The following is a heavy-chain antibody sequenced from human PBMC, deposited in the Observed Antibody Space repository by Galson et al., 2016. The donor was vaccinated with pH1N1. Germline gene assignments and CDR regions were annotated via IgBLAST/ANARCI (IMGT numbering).Heavy chain of an antibody. D-gene: IGHD3-10*01. Sequence: SVKVSCKASGGTLSRHTISWVRQAPGQGLEWMGRIIPIVGITNYAQKLQGRVTIIADRFTSTVSMELSGLTSDDTAVYYCATETGSSGMDDWDQGTTVTVSS. V-gene: IGHV1-69*02. J-gene: IGHJ6*02. CDR2: IIPIVGIT. CDR1: GGTLSRHT. CDR3: ATETGSSGMDD.